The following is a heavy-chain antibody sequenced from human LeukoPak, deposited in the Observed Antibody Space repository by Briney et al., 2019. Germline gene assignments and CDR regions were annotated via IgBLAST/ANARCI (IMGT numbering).Heavy chain of an antibody. V-gene: IGHV4-34*01. D-gene: IGHD3-22*01. CDR2: INHSGST. J-gene: IGHJ6*03. CDR3: ARGGHYYDSSGTYYYYMDV. CDR1: GGSFSGYY. Sequence: SETLSLTCAVYGGSFSGYYWSWIRQPPGKGLEWLGEINHSGSTNHNPSLKSRVTISVDTSKNQFSLKLSSVTAADTAVYYCARGGHYYDSSGTYYYYMDVWGKGTTVTVSS.